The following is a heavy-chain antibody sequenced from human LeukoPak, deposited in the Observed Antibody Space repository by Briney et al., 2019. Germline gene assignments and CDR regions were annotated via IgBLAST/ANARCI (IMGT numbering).Heavy chain of an antibody. J-gene: IGHJ4*02. Sequence: ASGTLSRSASGYTFTCYYIPWVRQAPAPGLGWMGIINPSGGSTSYAQSFKGRVTITRDTSTSTVYLEMSSLRSEDTAVYYCARVGRWKWLSAYDYGGWGTLAIVT. CDR1: GYTFTCYY. D-gene: IGHD3-22*01. CDR3: ARVGRWKWLSAYDY. CDR2: INPSGGST. V-gene: IGHV1-46*01.